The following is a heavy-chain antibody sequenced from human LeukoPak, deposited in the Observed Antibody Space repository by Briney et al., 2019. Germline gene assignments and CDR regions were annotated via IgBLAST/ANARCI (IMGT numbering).Heavy chain of an antibody. CDR2: INPNSGGT. V-gene: IGHV1-2*02. CDR1: GYTFTGYY. J-gene: IGHJ4*02. D-gene: IGHD1-26*01. CDR3: ARVFTTKITLSGSYLGY. Sequence: ASVKVSCKASGYTFTGYYMHWVRQAPGQGLEWMGWINPNSGGTNYAQKFQGRVTMTRDTSISTAYMELSRLRSDDTAVYYCARVFTTKITLSGSYLGYWGQGTLVTVSS.